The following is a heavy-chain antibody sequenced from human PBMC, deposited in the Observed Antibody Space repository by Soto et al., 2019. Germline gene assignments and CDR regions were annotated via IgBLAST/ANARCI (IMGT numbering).Heavy chain of an antibody. CDR2: IYYSGST. CDR1: GGSISSYY. J-gene: IGHJ6*03. V-gene: IGHV4-59*01. CDR3: ARGSGSYPPDYYYYYYMDV. D-gene: IGHD3-10*01. Sequence: TSETLSLTCTVSGGSISSYYWSWIRQPPGKGLEWIGYIYYSGSTNYNPSLKSRVTISVDTSKNQFSLKLSSVTAADTAVYYCARGSGSYPPDYYYYYYMDVWGKGPRSPSP.